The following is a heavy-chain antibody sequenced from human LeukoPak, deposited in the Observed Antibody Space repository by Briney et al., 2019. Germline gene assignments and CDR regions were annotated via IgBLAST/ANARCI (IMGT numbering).Heavy chain of an antibody. Sequence: PGGSLRLSCAASGFTFSSYSLNWVRQAPGKGLEWVSYISSSSSTIYYADSVKGRFTISRDNAKNSLYLQMNSLRAEDTAVYYCARGGHSSSWIGEFDYWGQGTLVTVSS. CDR2: ISSSSSTI. V-gene: IGHV3-48*01. D-gene: IGHD6-13*01. J-gene: IGHJ4*02. CDR1: GFTFSSYS. CDR3: ARGGHSSSWIGEFDY.